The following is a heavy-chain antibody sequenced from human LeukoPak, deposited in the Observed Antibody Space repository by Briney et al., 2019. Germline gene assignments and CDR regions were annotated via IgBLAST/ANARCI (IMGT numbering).Heavy chain of an antibody. CDR3: ARDRGAYCGGDCYLGFDY. CDR1: GFTFSSYT. V-gene: IGHV3-21*01. CDR2: IAGSSGYI. Sequence: GGSLRLSCAASGFTFSSYTMSWVRQAPGKGLEWVSSIAGSSGYISYADSVKGRFTISRDNAKKSLYLQMTSLTAEDTAVYYCARDRGAYCGGDCYLGFDYWGRGTLVTVSS. D-gene: IGHD2-21*02. J-gene: IGHJ4*01.